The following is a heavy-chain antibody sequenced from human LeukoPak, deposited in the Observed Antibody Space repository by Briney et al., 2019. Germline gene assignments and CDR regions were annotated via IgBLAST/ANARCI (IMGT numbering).Heavy chain of an antibody. CDR3: ARDVRRYDILTGYNFDY. D-gene: IGHD3-9*01. V-gene: IGHV3-21*01. CDR1: GFSVSTYP. CDR2: ITASGTDT. J-gene: IGHJ4*02. Sequence: GGSLRLSCTASGFSVSTYPMAWVRQAPGKGLQRVSTITASGTDTFYADSVKGRFTISRDNAKNSLYLQMNSLRAEDTAVYYCARDVRRYDILTGYNFDYWGQGTLVTVSS.